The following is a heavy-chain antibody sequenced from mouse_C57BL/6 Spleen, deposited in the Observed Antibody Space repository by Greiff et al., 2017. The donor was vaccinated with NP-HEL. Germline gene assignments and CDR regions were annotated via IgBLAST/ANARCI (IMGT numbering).Heavy chain of an antibody. Sequence: VQLQQSGAELARPGASVKLSCKASGYNFTSDGISWVKQRTGQGLEWIGEIYPRSGNTYYNEKLKGKATLTADKSSSTAYMELRSLTSEDSAVSFCALFYRNSLYFSLCRPGTTVTVSS. V-gene: IGHV1-81*01. CDR2: IYPRSGNT. CDR3: ALFYRNSLYFSL. J-gene: IGHJ1*01. D-gene: IGHD2-1*01. CDR1: GYNFTSDG.